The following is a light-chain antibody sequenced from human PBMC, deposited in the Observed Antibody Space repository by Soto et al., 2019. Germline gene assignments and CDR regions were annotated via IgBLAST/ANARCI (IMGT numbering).Light chain of an antibody. CDR2: EVE. CDR3: SSYTTSYFYV. Sequence: QSALAQPASVSGSPGQSITISCTGASSDVGADNYVSWYQQHPGKAPKLIIYEVENRPSGVSNRFSASKSAFTASLTISGLQAEDEADYYCSSYTTSYFYVFGPGTKVTVL. V-gene: IGLV2-14*01. J-gene: IGLJ1*01. CDR1: SSDVGADNY.